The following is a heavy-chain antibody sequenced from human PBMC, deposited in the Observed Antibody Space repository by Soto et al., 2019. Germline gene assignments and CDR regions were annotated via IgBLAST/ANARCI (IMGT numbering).Heavy chain of an antibody. V-gene: IGHV4-59*02. Sequence: QMQLQASGPGLVKPSETLSLTCNVSGASVSHGYWSWIRQPPGKGLEWIGFMYFGGSFNYNPSLTCRPTISVETSKNQCSMKFTSVTASDTAVYYCARSYYDSTGFAVDPWGQGTLVTVSS. CDR1: GASVSHGY. CDR3: ARSYYDSTGFAVDP. D-gene: IGHD3-22*01. J-gene: IGHJ5*02. CDR2: MYFGGSF.